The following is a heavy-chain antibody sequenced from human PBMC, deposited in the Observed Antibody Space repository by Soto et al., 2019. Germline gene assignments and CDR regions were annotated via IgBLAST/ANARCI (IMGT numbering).Heavy chain of an antibody. CDR1: GFTFSSYW. CDR2: IKQDGSEK. J-gene: IGHJ4*02. Sequence: EVQLLESGGGLVQPGGSLRLSCAASGFTFSSYWMSWVRQAPGKGLEWVANIKQDGSEKYYVDSVKGRFTISRDNAKNSLYLQMNSLRAEDTAVYYCAREYYYDSSGITGHYFDYWGQGTLVTVSS. CDR3: AREYYYDSSGITGHYFDY. V-gene: IGHV3-7*03. D-gene: IGHD3-22*01.